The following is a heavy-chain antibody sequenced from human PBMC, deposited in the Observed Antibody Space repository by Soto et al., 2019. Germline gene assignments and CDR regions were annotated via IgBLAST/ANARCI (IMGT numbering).Heavy chain of an antibody. CDR3: ASLGVVEDHYYYGMDV. CDR1: GGTFSSYA. D-gene: IGHD3-22*01. Sequence: QVQLVQSGAEVKKPGSSVKVSCKASGGTFSSYAISWVRQAPGQGLEWMGGIIPIFGTANYAQKFQGRVTITADESASTAYMELSSLRSEDTAVYYCASLGVVEDHYYYGMDVWGQGTTVTVSS. J-gene: IGHJ6*02. V-gene: IGHV1-69*01. CDR2: IIPIFGTA.